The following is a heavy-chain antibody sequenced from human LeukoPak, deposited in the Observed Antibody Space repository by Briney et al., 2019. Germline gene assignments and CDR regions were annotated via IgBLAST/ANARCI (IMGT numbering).Heavy chain of an antibody. D-gene: IGHD3-3*01. J-gene: IGHJ3*02. CDR3: ARGVIFGVVIPLDI. Sequence: GASVKVSCKASGGTFSSYAISWVRQAPGQGLEWMGGIIPIFGTANYAQKFQGRVTITADESTSTAYMELSSLRSEDTAVYYCARGVIFGVVIPLDIWGQGTMVTVSS. CDR1: GGTFSSYA. CDR2: IIPIFGTA. V-gene: IGHV1-69*13.